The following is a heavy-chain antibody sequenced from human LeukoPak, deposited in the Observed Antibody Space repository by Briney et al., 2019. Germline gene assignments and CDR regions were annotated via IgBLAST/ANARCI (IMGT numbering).Heavy chain of an antibody. J-gene: IGHJ3*02. CDR3: ARERAVTDAFDI. D-gene: IGHD4-17*01. V-gene: IGHV1-2*02. CDR2: INPNSGGT. CDR1: GYTFTGYY. Sequence: ASVKVSCKASGYTFTGYYMHWVRHAPGQGLELMGWINPNSGGTNYAQKFQGRVTMTRDTSISTAYMELSRLRSDDTAVYYCARERAVTDAFDIWGQGTMVTVSS.